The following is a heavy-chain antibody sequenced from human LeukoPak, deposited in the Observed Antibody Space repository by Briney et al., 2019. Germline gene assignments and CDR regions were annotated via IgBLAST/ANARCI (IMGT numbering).Heavy chain of an antibody. CDR3: AGGPDARKAGY. J-gene: IGHJ4*02. D-gene: IGHD1-14*01. V-gene: IGHV4-34*01. CDR1: GESYTEYH. CDR2: ISHDEGT. Sequence: SETLSLTCDIYGESYTEYHLSWIRQPPGKGLEWIGEISHDEGTNYNPSLRSRVSISLDMSKNQFFLKLTSVTAADTAVYYCAGGPDARKAGYWGPGTLVTVS.